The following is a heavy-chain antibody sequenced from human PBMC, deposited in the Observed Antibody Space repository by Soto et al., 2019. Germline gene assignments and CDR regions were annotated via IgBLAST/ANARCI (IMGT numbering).Heavy chain of an antibody. CDR1: GFTFSSYW. CDR3: ARDGIAAAGTHYYYYMDV. V-gene: IGHV3-74*01. J-gene: IGHJ6*03. D-gene: IGHD6-13*01. CDR2: INSDGSST. Sequence: GGSLRLSCAASGFTFSSYWMHWVRQAPGKGLVWVSRINSDGSSTSYADSVKGRFTISRDNAKNTLYLQMNSLRAEDTAVYYCARDGIAAAGTHYYYYMDVWGKGTTVTVSS.